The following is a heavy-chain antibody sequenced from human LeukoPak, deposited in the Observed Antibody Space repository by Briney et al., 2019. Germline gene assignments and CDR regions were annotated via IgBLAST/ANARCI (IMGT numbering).Heavy chain of an antibody. CDR1: GFTFSNYG. CDR3: AKTVVVTANPRAFDI. Sequence: TGGSLRLSCAASGFTFSNYGMHWVRQAPGKGLEWVAFIRFDGTNKFYADSVKGRFTISRDNSKNTLYLQMNSLRAEDTAVYYCAKTVVVTANPRAFDIWGQGTMVTVSS. J-gene: IGHJ3*02. CDR2: IRFDGTNK. V-gene: IGHV3-30*02. D-gene: IGHD2-21*02.